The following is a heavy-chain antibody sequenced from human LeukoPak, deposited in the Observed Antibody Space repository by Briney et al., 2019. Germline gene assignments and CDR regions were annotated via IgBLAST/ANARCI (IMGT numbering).Heavy chain of an antibody. D-gene: IGHD3-10*01. Sequence: GASVKVSCKASGGTFSSYAISWVRQAPGQGLEWMGGIIPIFGTANYAQKFQGRVTITADESTSTAYMELSSLRSEDTAVYYCARDLGYYGSGSYYRPFLYWGQGTLVTVSS. J-gene: IGHJ4*02. CDR1: GGTFSSYA. V-gene: IGHV1-69*13. CDR3: ARDLGYYGSGSYYRPFLY. CDR2: IIPIFGTA.